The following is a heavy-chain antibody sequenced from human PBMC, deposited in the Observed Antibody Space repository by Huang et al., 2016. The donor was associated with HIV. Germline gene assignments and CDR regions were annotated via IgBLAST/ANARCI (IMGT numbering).Heavy chain of an antibody. J-gene: IGHJ3*02. CDR1: GFTFSNAW. Sequence: EVQLVESGGGLVKPGGSLRLSCAASGFTFSNAWMSWVRQGQGKGLEWFGRSKSKTDGGTTDYAAPVKGRFTISRDDSKNTLYLQMNSLKTEDTAVYYCTTESESSGWTMDHDAFDIWGQGTMVTVSS. D-gene: IGHD6-19*01. V-gene: IGHV3-15*01. CDR3: TTESESSGWTMDHDAFDI. CDR2: SKSKTDGGTT.